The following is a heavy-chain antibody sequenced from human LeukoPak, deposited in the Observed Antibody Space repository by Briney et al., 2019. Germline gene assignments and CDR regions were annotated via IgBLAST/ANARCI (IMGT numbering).Heavy chain of an antibody. CDR3: ARTTMVRGVMGTYFDY. J-gene: IGHJ4*02. CDR2: ISSSGSTI. Sequence: GGSLRLSCAASGFTFSSYEMNWVRQAPGKGLEWVSYISSSGSTIYYADSVKGRFTISRDNAKNSLYLQMNSLRAEDTAVYYCARTTMVRGVMGTYFDYWGQGTLVTVSS. D-gene: IGHD3-10*01. CDR1: GFTFSSYE. V-gene: IGHV3-48*03.